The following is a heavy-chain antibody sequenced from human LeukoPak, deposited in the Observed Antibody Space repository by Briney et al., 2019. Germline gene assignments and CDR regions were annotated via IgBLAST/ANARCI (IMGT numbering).Heavy chain of an antibody. V-gene: IGHV3-7*01. J-gene: IGHJ4*02. CDR1: GFSFSDYW. CDR2: IKADGSEK. D-gene: IGHD5-18*01. Sequence: PGGSLRLSCAASGFSFSDYWMSWVRQAPGKGLEWLANIKADGSEKYYVGSARGRSTISRDNAKNSLYLQMNSLRAEDTAMYYCARSPPHTDLAPLWGQGTWVSVSS. CDR3: ARSPPHTDLAPL.